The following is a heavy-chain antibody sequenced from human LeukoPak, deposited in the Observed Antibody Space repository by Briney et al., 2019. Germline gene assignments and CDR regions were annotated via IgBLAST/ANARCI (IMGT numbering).Heavy chain of an antibody. CDR3: ARTRWGSVFDAFDI. CDR2: INHSGST. D-gene: IGHD2-8*02. CDR1: NVSFSGYY. V-gene: IGHV4-34*01. Sequence: SETLSLTCAVYNVSFSGYYWSWIRQPPGKGLEWIGEINHSGSTNYNPSLKSRVTISVDTSKNHFSLKVRSVTAADTAVYYCARTRWGSVFDAFDIWGQGTMVTVSS. J-gene: IGHJ3*02.